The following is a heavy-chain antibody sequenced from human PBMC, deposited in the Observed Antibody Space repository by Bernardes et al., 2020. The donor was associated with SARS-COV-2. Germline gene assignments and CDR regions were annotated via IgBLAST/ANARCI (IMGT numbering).Heavy chain of an antibody. CDR3: ARAPGPQRITMVRGQRYYYYMYV. CDR1: GGSFSGYY. Sequence: SETLSLTCAVYGGSFSGYYWSWIRQPPGKGLEWIGEINHSGSTNYNPSLKSRVTISVDTSKNQFSLKLSSVTAADTAVYYCARAPGPQRITMVRGQRYYYYMYVWGKGTTVTVSS. J-gene: IGHJ6*03. V-gene: IGHV4-34*01. CDR2: INHSGST. D-gene: IGHD3-10*01.